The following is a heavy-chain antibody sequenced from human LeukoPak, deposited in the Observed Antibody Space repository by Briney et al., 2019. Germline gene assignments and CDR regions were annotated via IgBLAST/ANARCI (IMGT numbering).Heavy chain of an antibody. CDR3: ARDLRTDY. V-gene: IGHV4-38-2*02. CDR2: IYHSGST. Sequence: SETLSLTCTVSGYSISSGYYWGWIRQPPGKGLEWIGIIYHSGSTYYNPSLKSRVTISVDTSKNQFSLNLSSVTAADTAVYYCARDLRTDYWGQGTLVTVSS. CDR1: GYSISSGYY. J-gene: IGHJ4*02.